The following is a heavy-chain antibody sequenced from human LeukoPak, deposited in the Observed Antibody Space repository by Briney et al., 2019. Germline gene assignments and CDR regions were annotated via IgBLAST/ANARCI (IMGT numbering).Heavy chain of an antibody. D-gene: IGHD3-22*01. CDR2: ISAYNGNT. J-gene: IGHJ4*02. Sequence: GASVKVSCKASGYTFTSYGISWVRQAPGQGLEWMGWISAYNGNTNYAQKLQGRVTMTTDTSTSTAYMELRSLRSDDTAVYYCAREGDSGYYYSLFLFDYWGQGTLVTVSS. CDR3: AREGDSGYYYSLFLFDY. V-gene: IGHV1-18*01. CDR1: GYTFTSYG.